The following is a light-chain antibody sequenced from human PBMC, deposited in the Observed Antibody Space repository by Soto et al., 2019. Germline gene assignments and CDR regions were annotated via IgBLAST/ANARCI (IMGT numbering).Light chain of an antibody. CDR1: LPITTY. Sequence: DIQMTQSPSSLSASVGDRVTITCRASLPITTYLNWFQQKPGKAPKLLIYGASTLQTGVPSRFNGGGSGTDFTLTISSLQPEDFGTYYCQQYKSFSLTFGGGTRVEVK. CDR3: QQYKSFSLT. J-gene: IGKJ4*01. CDR2: GAS. V-gene: IGKV1-39*01.